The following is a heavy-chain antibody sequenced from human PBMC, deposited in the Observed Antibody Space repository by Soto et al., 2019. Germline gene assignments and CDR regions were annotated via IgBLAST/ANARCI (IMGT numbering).Heavy chain of an antibody. Sequence: QVQLQESGPGLVKPSGTLSLTCAVSGGSISSSNWWSWVRQPPGKGLEWIGEIYHSGSTNYNPSLKSRVNISVDKSKNQFSLKLSSVTAADTAVYYCATAILNCSGGSCYSYDAFDIWGQGTMVTVSS. D-gene: IGHD2-15*01. CDR3: ATAILNCSGGSCYSYDAFDI. CDR2: IYHSGST. J-gene: IGHJ3*02. V-gene: IGHV4-4*02. CDR1: GGSISSSNW.